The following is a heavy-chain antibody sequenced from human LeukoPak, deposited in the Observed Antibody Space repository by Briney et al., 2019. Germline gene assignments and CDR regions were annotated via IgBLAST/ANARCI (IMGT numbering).Heavy chain of an antibody. D-gene: IGHD5-24*01. CDR2: IYYSGNT. CDR3: ARQGLIVMAGEGDFDY. Sequence: SETLSLSCTVSGGSISSSDYYWAWIRQPPGRSLEWIGSIYYSGNTHYNPSLKSRVTISVDTSKNQFSPKLSSVTAADTAVYYCARQGLIVMAGEGDFDYWGQGTLVTVSS. V-gene: IGHV4-39*01. J-gene: IGHJ4*02. CDR1: GGSISSSDYY.